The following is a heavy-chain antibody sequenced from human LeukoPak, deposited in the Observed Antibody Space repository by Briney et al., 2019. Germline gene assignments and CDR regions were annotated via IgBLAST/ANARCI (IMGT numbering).Heavy chain of an antibody. Sequence: GGSLRLSCAASGITFRSYAMHWVRQGPGKGLEWVAGISYDGTNEYYADSVKGRFTISRDNSKNTVYLRMNNLRAEDTAMYYCARDQRVTGRPDIDYWGQGTLVIVSS. CDR2: ISYDGTNE. CDR3: ARDQRVTGRPDIDY. V-gene: IGHV3-30*04. CDR1: GITFRSYA. D-gene: IGHD6-6*01. J-gene: IGHJ4*02.